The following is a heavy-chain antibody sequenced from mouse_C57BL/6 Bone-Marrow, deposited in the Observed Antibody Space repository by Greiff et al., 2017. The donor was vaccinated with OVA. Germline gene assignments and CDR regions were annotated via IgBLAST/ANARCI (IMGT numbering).Heavy chain of an antibody. CDR1: GYTFTSYW. V-gene: IGHV1-59*01. J-gene: IGHJ2*01. CDR2: IDPSDSYP. D-gene: IGHD1-1*01. Sequence: QVQLQQPGAELVRPGPSVKLSCKASGYTFTSYWMHWVKQRPGQGLEWIGVIDPSDSYPNYNQKFKGKATLTVDTSSSTAYMQLSSLTSEDSAVYYCAREDYYCSRYGYWGQGTTLTVSS. CDR3: AREDYYCSRYGY.